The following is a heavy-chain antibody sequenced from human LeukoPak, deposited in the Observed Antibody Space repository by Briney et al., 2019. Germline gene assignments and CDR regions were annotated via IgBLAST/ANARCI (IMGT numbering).Heavy chain of an antibody. CDR1: GFTFSSYW. CDR3: ARDRLTSGSYFFDY. D-gene: IGHD1-26*01. CDR2: ISGRSSTI. Sequence: PGGSLRLSCAASGFTFSSYWMNWVRQAPGKGLEWISYISGRSSTIYYADSVRGRFTISRDNAKNSMYLQMNSLRAEDTAVYYCARDRLTSGSYFFDYWGQGTLVTVSS. J-gene: IGHJ4*02. V-gene: IGHV3-48*01.